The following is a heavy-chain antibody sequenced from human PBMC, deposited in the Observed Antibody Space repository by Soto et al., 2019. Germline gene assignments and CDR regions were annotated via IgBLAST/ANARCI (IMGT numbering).Heavy chain of an antibody. J-gene: IGHJ4*01. V-gene: IGHV1-18*04. CDR2: ISAYNGNT. D-gene: IGHD2-2*03. CDR3: ARDGYCTSTSCYLDDY. Sequence: ASVKVSGKASGYTFTSYGISRVRQAPGQGLEWMGWISAYNGNTNYAQKLQGRVTMTTDPSTSTAYLELRSLRSDDTAVYSCARDGYCTSTSCYLDDYWG. CDR1: GYTFTSYG.